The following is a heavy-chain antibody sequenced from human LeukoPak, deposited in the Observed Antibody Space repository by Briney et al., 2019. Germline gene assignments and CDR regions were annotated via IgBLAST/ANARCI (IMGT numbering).Heavy chain of an antibody. D-gene: IGHD2-2*01. V-gene: IGHV4-34*01. CDR3: ARAERDIVVVPAARFYYYMDV. CDR2: INHSGST. Sequence: SETLSLTCAVYGGSFSGYYWSWIRQPPGKGLEWIGKINHSGSTNYNPSLKSRVTISVDTSKNQFSLKLSFVTAADTAVYYCARAERDIVVVPAARFYYYMDVWGKGTTVTVSS. J-gene: IGHJ6*03. CDR1: GGSFSGYY.